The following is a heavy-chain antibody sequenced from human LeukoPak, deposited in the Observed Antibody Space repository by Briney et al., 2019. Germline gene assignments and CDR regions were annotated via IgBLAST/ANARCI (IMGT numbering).Heavy chain of an antibody. CDR3: ARSLGSSGYQDY. CDR2: ISSSSSYR. J-gene: IGHJ4*02. CDR1: GFTLSSYS. Sequence: GGSLRLSCAASGFTLSSYSMNWVRQAPGKGLEWVSSISSSSSYRYYADSVKGRFTISRDNAKNTVYLQMNSLRAEDTAVYYCARSLGSSGYQDYWGQGTLVTVSS. D-gene: IGHD3-22*01. V-gene: IGHV3-21*01.